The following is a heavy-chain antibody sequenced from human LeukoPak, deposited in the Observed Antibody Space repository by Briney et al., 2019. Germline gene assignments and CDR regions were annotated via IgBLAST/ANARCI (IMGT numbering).Heavy chain of an antibody. D-gene: IGHD2-2*01. J-gene: IGHJ4*02. CDR1: GYTFTSYY. CDR3: ARDPGYCSDISCYLLGD. V-gene: IGHV1-46*01. CDR2: INPSGGAT. Sequence: ASVKVSCKASGYTFTSYYMHWVRQAPGQGLEWMGLINPSGGATSHAQKFQGRVTMTRDTSTSTVYMELSSLRSEDTAVYYCARDPGYCSDISCYLLGDWGQGTLVTVSS.